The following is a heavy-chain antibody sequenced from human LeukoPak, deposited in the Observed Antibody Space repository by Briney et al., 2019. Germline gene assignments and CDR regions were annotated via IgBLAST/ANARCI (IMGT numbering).Heavy chain of an antibody. Sequence: GGSLRLSCAASGFTFDDYAMHWVRQAPGKGLEWVSGISWNSGSIGYADSVKGRFTISRDNAKNSLYLQMNSLRAEDMALYYCAKDMSREGREYYFDYWGQGTLVTVSS. J-gene: IGHJ4*02. CDR3: AKDMSREGREYYFDY. D-gene: IGHD3-10*01. CDR2: ISWNSGSI. CDR1: GFTFDDYA. V-gene: IGHV3-9*03.